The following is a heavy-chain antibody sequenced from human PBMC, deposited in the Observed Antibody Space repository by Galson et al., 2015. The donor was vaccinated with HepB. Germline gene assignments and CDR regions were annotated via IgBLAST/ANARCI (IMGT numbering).Heavy chain of an antibody. CDR2: INPNSGGT. D-gene: IGHD2-15*01. Sequence: VSCKASGYTFTGYYMHWVRQAPGQGLEWMGWINPNSGGTNYAQKFQGRVTMTRDTSISTAYMELSRLRSDDTAVYYCARSLDYLYCSGGSCYFDYWGQGTLVTVSS. CDR1: GYTFTGYY. J-gene: IGHJ4*02. CDR3: ARSLDYLYCSGGSCYFDY. V-gene: IGHV1-2*02.